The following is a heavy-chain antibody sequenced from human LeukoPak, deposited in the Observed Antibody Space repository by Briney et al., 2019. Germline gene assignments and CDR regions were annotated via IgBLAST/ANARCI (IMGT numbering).Heavy chain of an antibody. Sequence: GGSLRFSCAASGFTFSSYEMNWVRQAPGKGLEWVSYISSSGSTIYYADSVKGRFTISRDNAKNSLYLQMNSLRAEDTAVYYCARDMGYGDYATYFDYWGQGTLVTVSS. CDR3: ARDMGYGDYATYFDY. D-gene: IGHD4-17*01. CDR2: ISSSGSTI. J-gene: IGHJ4*02. V-gene: IGHV3-48*03. CDR1: GFTFSSYE.